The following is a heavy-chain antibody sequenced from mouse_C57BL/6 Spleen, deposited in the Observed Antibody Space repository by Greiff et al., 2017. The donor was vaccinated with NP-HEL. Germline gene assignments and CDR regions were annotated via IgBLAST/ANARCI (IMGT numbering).Heavy chain of an antibody. Sequence: GQLVESGGGLVKPGGSLKLSCAASGFTFSSYAMSWVRQTPEKRLEWVATISDGGSYTYYPDNVKGRFTISRDNAKNNLYLQMSHLKSEDTAMYYCARDDDYYGSSYWYFDVWGTGTTVTVSS. V-gene: IGHV5-4*01. D-gene: IGHD1-1*01. CDR3: ARDDDYYGSSYWYFDV. CDR1: GFTFSSYA. CDR2: ISDGGSYT. J-gene: IGHJ1*03.